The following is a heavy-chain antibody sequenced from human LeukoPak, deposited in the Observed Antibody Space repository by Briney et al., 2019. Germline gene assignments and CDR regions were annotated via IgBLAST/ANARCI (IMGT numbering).Heavy chain of an antibody. CDR2: IYPGDSDT. J-gene: IGHJ6*02. Sequence: GESLKISCKGSGYSFTSYWIGWVRQMPGKGLEWMGIIYPGDSDTRYSPSFQGQVTISADKSIGTAYLQWSSLRASDTAMYYCARLQHQLLTSNYYYGMDVWGQGTTVTVSS. CDR3: ARLQHQLLTSNYYYGMDV. D-gene: IGHD2-2*01. V-gene: IGHV5-51*01. CDR1: GYSFTSYW.